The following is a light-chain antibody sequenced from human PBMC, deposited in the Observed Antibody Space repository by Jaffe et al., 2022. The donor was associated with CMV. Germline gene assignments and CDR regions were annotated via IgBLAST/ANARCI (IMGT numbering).Light chain of an antibody. V-gene: IGKV3-20*01. CDR1: QSVTNSY. CDR3: QQYSNSWT. CDR2: AVS. Sequence: EIVLTQSPGTLSLSPGERATLSCRASQSVTNSYLAWYQQKPGQAPRLLIYAVSRRATGIPDRFSGSGSGTEFTLTITRLEPEDFAVYHCQQYSNSWTFGQGTKVEIK. J-gene: IGKJ1*01.